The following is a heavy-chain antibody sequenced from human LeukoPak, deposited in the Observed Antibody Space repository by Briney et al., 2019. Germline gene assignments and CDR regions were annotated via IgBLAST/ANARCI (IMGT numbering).Heavy chain of an antibody. CDR3: ARKPGNWFDP. V-gene: IGHV5-51*01. CDR1: GYNFTSYW. CDR2: IYPGDSDT. Sequence: GESLKISCKGSGYNFTSYWTSWVRQMPGKGLEWMGIIYPGDSDTRYSPSFQGQVTISADKSISTAYLQWSSLKASDTAIYYCARKPGNWFDPWGQGTLVTVSS. J-gene: IGHJ5*02. D-gene: IGHD1-14*01.